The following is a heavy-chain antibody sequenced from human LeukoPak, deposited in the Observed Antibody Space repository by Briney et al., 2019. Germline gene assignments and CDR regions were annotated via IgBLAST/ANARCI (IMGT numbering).Heavy chain of an antibody. CDR3: ARGGIAVAGDYYYYYMDV. J-gene: IGHJ6*03. V-gene: IGHV3-20*04. Sequence: PGGSLRLSCAASGFTFDDYGMSWVRQAPGKGLEWVSGINWNGGSTGYADSVKGRFTISRDNAKNSLYLQMNSLRAEDTALYYCARGGIAVAGDYYYYYMDVWGKGPTVTVSS. D-gene: IGHD6-19*01. CDR2: INWNGGST. CDR1: GFTFDDYG.